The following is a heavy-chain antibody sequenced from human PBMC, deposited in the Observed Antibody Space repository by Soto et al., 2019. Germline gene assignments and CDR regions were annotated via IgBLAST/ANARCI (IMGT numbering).Heavy chain of an antibody. CDR2: ISSSSSYI. J-gene: IGHJ6*02. D-gene: IGHD3-10*01. V-gene: IGHV3-21*01. Sequence: PGVSLRLSCAASGSTFSSYSMNWVRQAPGKGLEWVSSISSSSSYIYYADSVKGRFTVSRDNAKNSLYLQMNSLRAEDTAVYYCARDSMVRGVIIGMDVWGQGTTVTVSS. CDR1: GSTFSSYS. CDR3: ARDSMVRGVIIGMDV.